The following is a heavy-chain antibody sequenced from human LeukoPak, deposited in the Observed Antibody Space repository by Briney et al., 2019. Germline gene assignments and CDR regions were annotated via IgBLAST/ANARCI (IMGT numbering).Heavy chain of an antibody. J-gene: IGHJ4*02. V-gene: IGHV3-30*18. Sequence: GGSLRLSCAASGFTFSSYSMNWVRQAPGKGLEWVAVISYDGSNKYYADSVKGRFTISRDNSKNTLYLQMNSLRAEDTAVYYCAKDRDYGDYYPTIDYWGQGTLVTVSS. CDR3: AKDRDYGDYYPTIDY. CDR2: ISYDGSNK. CDR1: GFTFSSYS. D-gene: IGHD4-17*01.